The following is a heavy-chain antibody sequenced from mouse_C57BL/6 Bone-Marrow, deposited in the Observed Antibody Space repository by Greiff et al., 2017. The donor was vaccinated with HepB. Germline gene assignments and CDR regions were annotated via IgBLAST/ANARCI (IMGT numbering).Heavy chain of an antibody. CDR1: GYTFTSYD. CDR2: IYPRDGST. D-gene: IGHD2-3*01. J-gene: IGHJ3*01. V-gene: IGHV1-85*01. Sequence: QVQLKESGPELVKPGASVKLSCKASGYTFTSYDINWVKQRPGQGLEWIGWIYPRDGSTKYNEKFKGKATLTVDTSSSTAYMELHSLTSEDSAVYFCARDDGYSWFAYWGQGTLVTVSA. CDR3: ARDDGYSWFAY.